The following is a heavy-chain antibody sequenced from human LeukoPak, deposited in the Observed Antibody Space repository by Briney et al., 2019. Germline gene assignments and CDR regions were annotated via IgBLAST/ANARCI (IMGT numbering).Heavy chain of an antibody. V-gene: IGHV4-39*07. CDR2: VSYNGGT. Sequence: PSETLSLTCTVSGGSISSSSYYWAWIRQPPGKGLEWIGSVSYNGGTSYTPSLKSRVTMAVDTSKNQFSLRLRSVTAADTAVYYCASADIRSRLTVDYWGQGTLVTVSS. D-gene: IGHD3-22*01. CDR1: GGSISSSSYY. CDR3: ASADIRSRLTVDY. J-gene: IGHJ4*02.